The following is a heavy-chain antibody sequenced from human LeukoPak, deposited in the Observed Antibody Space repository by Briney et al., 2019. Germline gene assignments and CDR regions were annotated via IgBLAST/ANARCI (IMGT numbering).Heavy chain of an antibody. CDR2: ITHSGST. Sequence: SESLSLTCAVYGGSFSGYYWSWIRQPPGKGLEWIGEITHSGSTNYNPSLKSRVTISVDTSKNQFSLALSSVTAADTAVYYCARDGIAAAGTHFDYWGQGTLVTVSS. CDR1: GGSFSGYY. CDR3: ARDGIAAAGTHFDY. D-gene: IGHD6-13*01. J-gene: IGHJ4*02. V-gene: IGHV4-34*01.